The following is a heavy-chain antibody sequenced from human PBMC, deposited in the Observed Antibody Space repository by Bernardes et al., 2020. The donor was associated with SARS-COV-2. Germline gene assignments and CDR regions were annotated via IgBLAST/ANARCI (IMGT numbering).Heavy chain of an antibody. CDR3: AKGGYYYDSSGYSN. V-gene: IGHV3-23*01. J-gene: IGHJ4*02. CDR1: GFTFSSYA. CDR2: ISCSGGST. D-gene: IGHD3-22*01. Sequence: LRLSCAASGFTFSSYAMSWVRQAPGKGLEWVSAISCSGGSTYYADAVKGRFTISRDNSKNTLYLQMNSLRAEDTAVYYCAKGGYYYDSSGYSNWGQGTLVTVSS.